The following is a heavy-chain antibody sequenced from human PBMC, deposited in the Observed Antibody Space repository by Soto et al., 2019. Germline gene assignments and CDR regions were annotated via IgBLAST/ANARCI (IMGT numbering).Heavy chain of an antibody. Sequence: SETLSLTCTVSGGSISSGDYYWSWIRQPPGKGLEWIGYIYYSGSTYYNPSLKSRVTISVDTSKNQFSLKLSSVTAADTAVYYCAREVVHGDYVFGNYYYYGMDVWGQGTTVTVSS. J-gene: IGHJ6*02. D-gene: IGHD4-17*01. V-gene: IGHV4-30-4*01. CDR3: AREVVHGDYVFGNYYYYGMDV. CDR2: IYYSGST. CDR1: GGSISSGDYY.